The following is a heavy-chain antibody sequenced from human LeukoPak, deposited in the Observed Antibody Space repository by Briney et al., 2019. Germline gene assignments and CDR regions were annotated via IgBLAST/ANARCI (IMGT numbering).Heavy chain of an antibody. CDR3: APGGDYGDYYFDY. D-gene: IGHD4-17*01. CDR1: GFTSSSYE. J-gene: IGHJ4*02. Sequence: PGGSLRLSCAASGFTSSSYEMNWVRQAPGKGLEWVSYISSSGSTIYYADSVKGRFTISRDNAKNSLYLQMNSLRAEDTAVYYCAPGGDYGDYYFDYWGQGTLVTVSS. V-gene: IGHV3-48*03. CDR2: ISSSGSTI.